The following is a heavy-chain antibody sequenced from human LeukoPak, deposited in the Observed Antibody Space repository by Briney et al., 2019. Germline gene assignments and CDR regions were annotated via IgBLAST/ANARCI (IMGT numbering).Heavy chain of an antibody. Sequence: KPSETLSLTCTVSGGSISSYYWSWIRQPPGKGLEWIGYIYYTGSTDYNPSLKSRVAISVDTSKNQFSLKLSSVTAADTAVYYCARGSKAAPGTFDYWGQRTLVTVSS. V-gene: IGHV4-59*01. CDR2: IYYTGST. CDR3: ARGSKAAPGTFDY. J-gene: IGHJ4*02. D-gene: IGHD6-13*01. CDR1: GGSISSYY.